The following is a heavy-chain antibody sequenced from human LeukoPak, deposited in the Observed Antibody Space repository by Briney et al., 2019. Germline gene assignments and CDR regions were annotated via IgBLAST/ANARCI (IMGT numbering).Heavy chain of an antibody. D-gene: IGHD4-11*01. CDR2: ISSSSSTI. CDR1: GFVFSSNS. J-gene: IGHJ4*02. CDR3: ATSAYSKIDF. Sequence: GGSLRLSCAASGFVFSSNSMIWVRQAPGKGLEWVSYISSSSSTIYYADSVKGRFTISRDNARNSLYLQMNSVRAEDTAVYYCATSAYSKIDFWGQGTLVTVSS. V-gene: IGHV3-48*04.